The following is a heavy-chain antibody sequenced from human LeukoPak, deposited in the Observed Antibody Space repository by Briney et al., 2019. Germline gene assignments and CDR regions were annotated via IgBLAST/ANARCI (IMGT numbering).Heavy chain of an antibody. CDR2: ISGSGGST. V-gene: IGHV3-23*01. J-gene: IGHJ3*02. Sequence: PGGSLRLSCAASGFTFSSYAMSWARQAPGKGLEWVSAISGSGGSTYYADSVKGRFTISRDNSKNTLYLQMNSLRAEDAAVYYCAKGYNPRGPLDIWGQGTMVTVSS. CDR1: GFTFSSYA. CDR3: AKGYNPRGPLDI. D-gene: IGHD1-1*01.